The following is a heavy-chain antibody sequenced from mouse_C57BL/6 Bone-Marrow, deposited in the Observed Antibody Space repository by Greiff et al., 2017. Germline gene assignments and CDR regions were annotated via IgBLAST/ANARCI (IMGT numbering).Heavy chain of an antibody. CDR2: ISSGSSTI. D-gene: IGHD1-1*01. Sequence: EVMLVESGGGLVKPGGSLKLSCAASGFTFSDYGMHWVRQAPEKGLEWVAYISSGSSTIYYADTVKGRFTISRDNAKNTLFLQMTSLRSEDTAMYYCARVTTVVASRYYAMDYWGQGTSVTVSS. V-gene: IGHV5-17*01. CDR1: GFTFSDYG. CDR3: ARVTTVVASRYYAMDY. J-gene: IGHJ4*01.